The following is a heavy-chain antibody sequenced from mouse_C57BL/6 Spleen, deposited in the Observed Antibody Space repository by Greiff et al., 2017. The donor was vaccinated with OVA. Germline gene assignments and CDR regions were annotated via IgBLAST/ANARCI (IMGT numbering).Heavy chain of an antibody. J-gene: IGHJ4*01. CDR1: GYTFTDYN. CDR3: AGGIPYAMDY. CDR2: INPNNGGT. V-gene: IGHV1-22*01. D-gene: IGHD5-1-1*01. Sequence: DVKLQESGPELVKPGASVKMSCKASGYTFTDYNMHWVKQSHGKSLEWIGYINPNNGGTSYNQKFKGKATLTVNKSSSTAYMELRSLTSEDSAVYYCAGGIPYAMDYWGQGTSVTVSS.